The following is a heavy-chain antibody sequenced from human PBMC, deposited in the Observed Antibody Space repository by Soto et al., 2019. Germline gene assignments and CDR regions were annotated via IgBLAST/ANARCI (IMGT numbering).Heavy chain of an antibody. J-gene: IGHJ5*02. CDR2: INHGGST. CDR3: AGFFGYRHGPVDP. D-gene: IGHD3-3*01. V-gene: IGHV4-34*01. CDR1: GVSFNDYY. Sequence: QVQLQQWGAGRLKPSETLSLTCAVYGVSFNDYYWSWVLQPPGKGLECIGEINHGGSTNYSPSLRSRVTISVDESRNPFSLKLSSVTAVDTAVYYCAGFFGYRHGPVDPWGQVTLVTVSS.